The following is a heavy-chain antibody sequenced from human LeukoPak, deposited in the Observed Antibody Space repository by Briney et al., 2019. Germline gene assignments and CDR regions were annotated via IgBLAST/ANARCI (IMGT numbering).Heavy chain of an antibody. V-gene: IGHV3-30*05. J-gene: IGHJ4*02. Sequence: PGGSLRLSCAASGFTFSSYGMHWVRQAPGKGLEWVAVISYDGSNKYYADSVKGRFTISRDNSKNTLYLQMNSLRAEDTAVYYCARDLVIAAAGTKYFDYWGQGTLVTVSS. CDR1: GFTFSSYG. D-gene: IGHD6-13*01. CDR2: ISYDGSNK. CDR3: ARDLVIAAAGTKYFDY.